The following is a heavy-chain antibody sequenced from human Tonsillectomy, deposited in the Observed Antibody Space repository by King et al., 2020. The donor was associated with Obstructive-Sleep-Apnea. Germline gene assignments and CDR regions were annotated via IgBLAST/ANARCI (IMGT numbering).Heavy chain of an antibody. D-gene: IGHD2-21*01. Sequence: VQLVESGGGVVQPGWSLRLSCAASGFTFSSYAMHWVRQAPGKGLEWVALISYDGRNKYYADSVKGRFTISRDSSKNTLYLQMNSLRAEDTAVYYCAKDLFKENTVVVMAGYWGQGTLDTVSS. CDR1: GFTFSSYA. CDR2: ISYDGRNK. CDR3: AKDLFKENTVVVMAGY. J-gene: IGHJ4*02. V-gene: IGHV3-30*18.